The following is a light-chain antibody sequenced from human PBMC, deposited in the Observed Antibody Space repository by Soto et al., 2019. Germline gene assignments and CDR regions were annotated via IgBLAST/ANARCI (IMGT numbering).Light chain of an antibody. Sequence: QSVLTQPPSVSGAPGQRVTISCTGSSSNIGAGYDVHWYQQLPGTAPKLLIYGNSNRPSGVPDRLSGSKSGTSASLDITGLQPEDEADYYCQSYDSSLSVSYVFGTGTKVTVL. CDR1: SSNIGAGYD. V-gene: IGLV1-40*01. J-gene: IGLJ1*01. CDR3: QSYDSSLSVSYV. CDR2: GNS.